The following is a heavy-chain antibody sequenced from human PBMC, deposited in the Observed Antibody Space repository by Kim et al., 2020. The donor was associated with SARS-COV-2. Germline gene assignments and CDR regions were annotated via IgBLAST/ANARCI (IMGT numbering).Heavy chain of an antibody. CDR1: GGSVSSGSYY. J-gene: IGHJ6*02. Sequence: SETLSLTCTVSGGSVSSGSYYWSWIRQPPGKGLEWIGYIYYSGSTNYNPSLKSRVTISVDTSKNQFSLKLSSVTAADTAVYYCARDPGYYGMDVWGQGTTVTVSS. D-gene: IGHD6-13*01. CDR2: IYYSGST. V-gene: IGHV4-61*01. CDR3: ARDPGYYGMDV.